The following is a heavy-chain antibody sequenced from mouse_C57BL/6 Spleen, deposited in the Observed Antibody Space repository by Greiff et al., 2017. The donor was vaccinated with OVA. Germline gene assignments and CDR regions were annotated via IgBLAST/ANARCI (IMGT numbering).Heavy chain of an antibody. D-gene: IGHD2-1*01. V-gene: IGHV3-6*01. Sequence: EVNLQESGPGLVKPSQSLSLTCSVTGYSITSGYYWNWIRQFPGNKLEWMGYISYDGSNNYNPSLKNRISITRDTSKNQFFLKLNSVTTEDTATYYCARDYGNYVRYAMDYWGQGTSVTVSS. CDR3: ARDYGNYVRYAMDY. CDR2: ISYDGSN. J-gene: IGHJ4*01. CDR1: GYSITSGYY.